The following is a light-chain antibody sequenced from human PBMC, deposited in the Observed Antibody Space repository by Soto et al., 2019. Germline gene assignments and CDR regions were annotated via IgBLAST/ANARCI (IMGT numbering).Light chain of an antibody. J-gene: IGKJ2*03. CDR1: QSVSSNY. CDR3: QQYGNGNSPRYS. CDR2: GTS. Sequence: ELVLTQSPGTLSLSLGDRATLSYRASQSVSSNYLAWYQQKPGQAPRLLIYGTSSRATGIPDRFSGSGSGTDFTLSISRLEPEDFAVYYCQQYGNGNSPRYSFGQGTRLEIK. V-gene: IGKV3-20*01.